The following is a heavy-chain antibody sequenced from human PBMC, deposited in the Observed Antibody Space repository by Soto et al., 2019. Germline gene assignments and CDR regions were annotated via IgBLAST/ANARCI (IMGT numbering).Heavy chain of an antibody. CDR2: ISAYNGNT. V-gene: IGHV1-18*01. Sequence: QVQLVQSGAEVKKPGASVKVSCKASGYTFTSYGISWVRQTPGQGLEWMGWISAYNGNTNYAQKLQGRVTMTTDTSTSPAYMELRSLRSDDTAVYYCARVERDSSSWYFYYYYGMDVWGQGTTVTVSS. J-gene: IGHJ6*02. D-gene: IGHD6-13*01. CDR1: GYTFTSYG. CDR3: ARVERDSSSWYFYYYYGMDV.